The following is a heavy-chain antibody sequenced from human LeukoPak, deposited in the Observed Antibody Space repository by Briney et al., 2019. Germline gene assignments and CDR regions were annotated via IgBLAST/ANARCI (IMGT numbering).Heavy chain of an antibody. J-gene: IGHJ4*02. CDR1: GFTFSSYW. CDR3: ARDLGEWILFPTTPGTIDY. Sequence: GGSLRLSCAASGFTFSSYWMSWVRQAPGKGLEWVANIKQDGSEKYYVDSVKGRFTISRDNSKNTLYLQMNSLRAEDTAVYYCARDLGEWILFPTTPGTIDYWGQGTLVTVSS. CDR2: IKQDGSEK. V-gene: IGHV3-7*01. D-gene: IGHD5-18*01.